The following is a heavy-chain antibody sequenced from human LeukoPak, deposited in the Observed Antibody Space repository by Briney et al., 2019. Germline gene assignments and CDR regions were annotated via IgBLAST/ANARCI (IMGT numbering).Heavy chain of an antibody. V-gene: IGHV4-34*01. CDR3: ARLTPLLWFGELFGGCWFDP. J-gene: IGHJ5*02. Sequence: PSETLSLTCAVYGGSFSGYYWSWIRQPPGKGLEWIGEINHSGSTNYNPSLKSRVTISVDTSKNQFSLKLSSVTAADTAVYYCARLTPLLWFGELFGGCWFDPWGQGTLVTVSS. CDR2: INHSGST. D-gene: IGHD3-10*01. CDR1: GGSFSGYY.